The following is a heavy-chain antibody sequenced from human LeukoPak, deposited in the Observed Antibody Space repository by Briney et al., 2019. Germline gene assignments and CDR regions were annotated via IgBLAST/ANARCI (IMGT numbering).Heavy chain of an antibody. CDR1: GGSISSYY. V-gene: IGHV4-59*01. CDR3: ARDRGQWLLNWFGP. D-gene: IGHD6-19*01. J-gene: IGHJ5*02. Sequence: PSETLSLTCTVSGGSISSYYWSWIRQPPGKGLEWIGYIYYSGSTNYNPSLKSRVTISVDTSKNQFSLKLSSVTAADTAVYYCARDRGQWLLNWFGPWGQGTLVTVSP. CDR2: IYYSGST.